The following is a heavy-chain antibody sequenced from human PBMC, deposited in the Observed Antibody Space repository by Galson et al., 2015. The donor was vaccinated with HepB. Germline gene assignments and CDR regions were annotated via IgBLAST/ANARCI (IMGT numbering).Heavy chain of an antibody. Sequence: SETLSLTCTVSGGSISSYYWSWIRQPPGKGLEWIGYIYYSGSTNYNPSLKSRVTISVDTSKNQFSLKLSSVTAADTAVYYCARVRYDYVWGSPDYWGQGTLVTVSS. J-gene: IGHJ4*02. CDR3: ARVRYDYVWGSPDY. D-gene: IGHD3-16*01. CDR1: GGSISSYY. V-gene: IGHV4-59*01. CDR2: IYYSGST.